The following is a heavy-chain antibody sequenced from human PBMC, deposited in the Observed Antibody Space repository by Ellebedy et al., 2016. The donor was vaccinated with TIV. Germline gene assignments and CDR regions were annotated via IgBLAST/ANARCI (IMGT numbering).Heavy chain of an antibody. Sequence: GESLKISCAASGFTVSTNYMSWVRQAPGKGLERVSVLYSDDKTYYADSVKGRFTFSRDNSRNTVSLQMSGLRAEDTAIYYCVRSGHSDGYFDYWGQGTLVTVSS. J-gene: IGHJ4*02. CDR2: LYSDDKT. CDR1: GFTVSTNY. V-gene: IGHV3-53*01. D-gene: IGHD3-10*01. CDR3: VRSGHSDGYFDY.